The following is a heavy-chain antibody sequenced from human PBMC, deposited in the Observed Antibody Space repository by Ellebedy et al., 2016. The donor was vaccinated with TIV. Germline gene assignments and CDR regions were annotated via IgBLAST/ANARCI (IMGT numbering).Heavy chain of an antibody. J-gene: IGHJ3*02. Sequence: SETLSLTXTVSGGSISSYYWSWIRQPAGKGLEWIGRIYTSGSTNYNPSLKSRVTMSVDTSKNQFSLKLSSVTAADTAVYYCARGIRFYGGNWWDAFDIWGQGTMVTVSS. D-gene: IGHD4-23*01. V-gene: IGHV4-4*07. CDR3: ARGIRFYGGNWWDAFDI. CDR1: GGSISSYY. CDR2: IYTSGST.